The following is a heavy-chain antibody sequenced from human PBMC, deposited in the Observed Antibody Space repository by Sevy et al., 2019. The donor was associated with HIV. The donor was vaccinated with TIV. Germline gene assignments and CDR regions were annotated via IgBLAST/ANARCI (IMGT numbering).Heavy chain of an antibody. V-gene: IGHV3-30*18. Sequence: GGSLRLSCAASGFAFSDYAMHWVRQAPGKGLEWVAAISYAGDNKYFADSVKGRFTVSKDNSKNTLYLEMNSLRAEDTAVYYCAKAHADCSGGTCCIAHYYYDMDVWGRGATVTVSS. CDR2: ISYAGDNK. CDR3: AKAHADCSGGTCCIAHYYYDMDV. D-gene: IGHD2-15*01. J-gene: IGHJ6*02. CDR1: GFAFSDYA.